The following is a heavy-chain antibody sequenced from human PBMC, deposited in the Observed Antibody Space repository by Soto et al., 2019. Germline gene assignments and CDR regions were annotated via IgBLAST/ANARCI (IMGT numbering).Heavy chain of an antibody. CDR3: AAGNYYDSSGYYFDYYYYYGMDV. CDR1: GFTFTSSA. CDR2: IVVGSGNT. D-gene: IGHD3-22*01. Sequence: VASVKVSCKASGFTFTSSAVQWVRQARGQRLEWIGWIVVGSGNTNYAQKFQERVTITRDMSTSTAYMELSSLRSEDTAVYYCAAGNYYDSSGYYFDYYYYYGMDVWGQGTTVTVSS. J-gene: IGHJ6*02. V-gene: IGHV1-58*01.